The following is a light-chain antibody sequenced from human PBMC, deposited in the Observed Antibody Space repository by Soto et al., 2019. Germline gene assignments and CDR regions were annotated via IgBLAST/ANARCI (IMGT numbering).Light chain of an antibody. CDR3: HQYVLRPLT. Sequence: EIVLTQSPGTLSLSPGESATLSCRASESISSTSLAWYQQKPGQAPRLLIYGTSSRATDIPGRFTGSGAGKDFIRSSRILERIDFAVYYSHQYVLRPLTCGGGTKV. CDR1: ESISSTS. V-gene: IGKV3-20*01. J-gene: IGKJ4*01. CDR2: GTS.